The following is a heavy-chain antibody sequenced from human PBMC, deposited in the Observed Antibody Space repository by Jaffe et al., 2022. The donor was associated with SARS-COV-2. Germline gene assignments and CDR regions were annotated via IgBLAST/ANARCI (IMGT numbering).Heavy chain of an antibody. D-gene: IGHD5-18*01. CDR2: MSSDGSDK. Sequence: QVQLVESGGGVVQPGRSLRLSCAASGFSFSLYGMHWVRQAPGKGLEWVAVMSSDGSDKYYADSVRGRFTISRDNSKNTLYLQMNSLRGEDTAVYYCAKDGGYRDGSEYFYFYGMDVWGQGTPVTVSS. CDR3: AKDGGYRDGSEYFYFYGMDV. V-gene: IGHV3-30*18. CDR1: GFSFSLYG. J-gene: IGHJ6*02.